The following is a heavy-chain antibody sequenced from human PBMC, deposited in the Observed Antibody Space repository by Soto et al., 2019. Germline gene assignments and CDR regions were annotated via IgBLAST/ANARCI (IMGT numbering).Heavy chain of an antibody. D-gene: IGHD5-18*01. J-gene: IGHJ4*02. CDR2: IYYSGST. Sequence: PSETLSLTCTVSGGSISSSSYYWGWIRQPPGKGLEWIGSIYYSGSTYYNPSLKSRVTISVDTSKNQFSLKLSSVTAADTAVYYCARHRIQLWTLDYWGQGPRVTASS. V-gene: IGHV4-39*01. CDR3: ARHRIQLWTLDY. CDR1: GGSISSSSYY.